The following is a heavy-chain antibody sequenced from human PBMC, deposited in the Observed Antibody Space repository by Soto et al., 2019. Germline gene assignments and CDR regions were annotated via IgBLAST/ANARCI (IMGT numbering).Heavy chain of an antibody. J-gene: IGHJ5*02. CDR2: IYHGGNT. Sequence: QLQLQESGSGLVKPSQTLSLTCAVSGGSISSGGYSWSWVRQPPGKGLEWIGYIYHGGNTYYNTSLESRVTISVDRSKNQLSLKLSSMAAADTAVYYCARVGEQWLANWFDPWGQGTLVTASS. D-gene: IGHD6-19*01. CDR1: GGSISSGGYS. V-gene: IGHV4-30-2*01. CDR3: ARVGEQWLANWFDP.